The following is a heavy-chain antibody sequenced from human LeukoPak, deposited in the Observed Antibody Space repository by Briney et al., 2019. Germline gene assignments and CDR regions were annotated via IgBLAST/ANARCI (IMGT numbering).Heavy chain of an antibody. CDR1: GYSFSNYW. V-gene: IGHV5-51*01. D-gene: IGHD4-23*01. Sequence: GESLKISCKGSGYSFSNYWIGWVRQTPGKGLEWMGIIYPADSDTRYSPSFQGQVTISADRSISAAYLQWSSLRASDTAIYYCARSNYGGRIPDYWGQGTLVTVSS. CDR2: IYPADSDT. J-gene: IGHJ4*02. CDR3: ARSNYGGRIPDY.